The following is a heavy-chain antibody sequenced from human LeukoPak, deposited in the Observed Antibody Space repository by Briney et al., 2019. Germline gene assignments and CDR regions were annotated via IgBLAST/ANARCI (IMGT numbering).Heavy chain of an antibody. V-gene: IGHV3-30*03. J-gene: IGHJ3*02. CDR1: GFTFSSYG. CDR3: TRESDDAFDI. Sequence: PGRSLRLSCAASGFTFSSYGMHWVRQAPGKGLQWVAVISYDGSNKYYADSVKGRFTISRDNSKNTLYLQMNSLRAEDTAVYYCTRESDDAFDIWGQGTIVTVSS. CDR2: ISYDGSNK.